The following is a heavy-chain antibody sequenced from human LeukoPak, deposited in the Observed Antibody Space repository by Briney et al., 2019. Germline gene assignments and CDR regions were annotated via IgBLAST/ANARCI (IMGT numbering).Heavy chain of an antibody. J-gene: IGHJ3*02. CDR3: AADHYRRTPDVFDI. D-gene: IGHD1-26*01. V-gene: IGHV1-58*01. CDR2: IIVGSGST. CDR1: GFTFPSSA. Sequence: ASVKVSCKASGFTFPSSAVQWVRLARGQGLEWMGLIIVGSGSTTYAQKFQERVTITRDKSTSTAYMELSSLRSADTAVYYCAADHYRRTPDVFDIWRQGTMLSVCS.